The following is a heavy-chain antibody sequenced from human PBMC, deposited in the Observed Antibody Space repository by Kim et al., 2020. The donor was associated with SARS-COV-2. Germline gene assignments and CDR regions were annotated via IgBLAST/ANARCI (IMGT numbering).Heavy chain of an antibody. J-gene: IGHJ4*02. Sequence: NPSLRSRVTLSVDTSRNHFSLKVNSVTAADTAVYFCARTGHYYDSTGPYDSWGQGSLVIVSS. CDR3: ARTGHYYDSTGPYDS. D-gene: IGHD3-22*01. V-gene: IGHV4-39*07.